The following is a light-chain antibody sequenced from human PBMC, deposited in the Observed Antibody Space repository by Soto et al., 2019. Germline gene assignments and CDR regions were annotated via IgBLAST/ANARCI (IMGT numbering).Light chain of an antibody. J-gene: IGKJ2*01. CDR2: KVS. CDR1: QSLVYSDGNTY. V-gene: IGKV2-30*01. Sequence: DVVMTQSPLSLPVTLGQPASISCRSSQSLVYSDGNTYLHWFQQRPGQSPRRLIYKVSNRDSGVPNRFSGSGSVTDFTLKISRVEAEDVGVYYCMQGTHWPAYTFGQGTKLEIK. CDR3: MQGTHWPAYT.